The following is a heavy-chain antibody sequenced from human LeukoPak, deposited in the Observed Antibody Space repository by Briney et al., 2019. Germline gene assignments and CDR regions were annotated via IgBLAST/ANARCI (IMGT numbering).Heavy chain of an antibody. CDR2: ISASGVST. CDR3: AREGPPSTMIDY. V-gene: IGHV3-23*01. CDR1: GFTFSRFS. J-gene: IGHJ4*02. D-gene: IGHD3-22*01. Sequence: PGGSLRLSCAASGFTFSRFSMNWVRQAPGKGLEWVSGISASGVSTYYADSVKGHFTISRDNSKNTLYLQMNSLRAEDTAVYYCAREGPPSTMIDYWGQGTLVTVSS.